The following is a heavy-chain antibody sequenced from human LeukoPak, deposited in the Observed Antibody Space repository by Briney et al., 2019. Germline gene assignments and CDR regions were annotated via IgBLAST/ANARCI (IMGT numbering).Heavy chain of an antibody. V-gene: IGHV3-48*01. Sequence: GGSLRLFCAASGFTFSSYSMNWVRQAPGKGLEWVSYISSSSSTVYYADSVKGRFSISKDYAKNSLYLQMNSLRAEDTAVYFCARDAGFGGNSDYYYMDVWGKGTTVTVSS. CDR2: ISSSSSTV. D-gene: IGHD4-23*01. J-gene: IGHJ6*03. CDR3: ARDAGFGGNSDYYYMDV. CDR1: GFTFSSYS.